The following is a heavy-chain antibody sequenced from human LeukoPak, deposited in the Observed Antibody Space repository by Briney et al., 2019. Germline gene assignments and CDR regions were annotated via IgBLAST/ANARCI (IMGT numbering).Heavy chain of an antibody. D-gene: IGHD2-21*01. J-gene: IGHJ4*02. CDR3: ARDLGLLWWYSRY. V-gene: IGHV1-18*01. CDR2: ISADSGNT. Sequence: ASVKVSCKASGYTFTSYGISWVRQAPGQGLDWMGWISADSGNTNYAEKLQGRVTMTTDTSTSTAYMELRSLRSDDTAVYYCARDLGLLWWYSRYCGQGTLVTVSS. CDR1: GYTFTSYG.